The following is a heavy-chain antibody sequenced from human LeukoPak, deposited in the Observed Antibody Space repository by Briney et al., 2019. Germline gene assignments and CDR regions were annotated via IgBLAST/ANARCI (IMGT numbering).Heavy chain of an antibody. CDR2: IYTSGST. Sequence: SQTLSLTCTVSGGSISSGSYYWSWIRQPAGKGLEWIGRIYTSGSTNYNPSLKSRVTISVDTSRNQFSLKLSSVTAADTAVYYCARDEDYDSSGYIPWGYWGQGTLVTVSS. CDR3: ARDEDYDSSGYIPWGY. D-gene: IGHD3-22*01. J-gene: IGHJ4*02. V-gene: IGHV4-61*02. CDR1: GGSISSGSYY.